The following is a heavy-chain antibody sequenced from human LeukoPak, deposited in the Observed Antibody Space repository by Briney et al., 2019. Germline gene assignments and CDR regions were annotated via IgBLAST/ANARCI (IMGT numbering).Heavy chain of an antibody. CDR3: AKGDYDFWSGYSHAFDI. CDR2: ISAYNGNT. D-gene: IGHD3-3*01. V-gene: IGHV1-18*01. CDR1: GYTFTSYG. J-gene: IGHJ3*02. Sequence: ASVKVSCKASGYTFTSYGISWVRQAPGQGLEWMGWISAYNGNTNYAQKLQGRVTMTTDTSTSTAYMKLRSLRSDDTAVYYCAKGDYDFWSGYSHAFDIWGQGTMVTVSS.